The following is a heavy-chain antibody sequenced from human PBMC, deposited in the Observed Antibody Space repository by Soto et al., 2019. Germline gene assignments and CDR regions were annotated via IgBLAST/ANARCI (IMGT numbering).Heavy chain of an antibody. CDR1: GFIFTSYC. CDR2: LNPKDSFA. V-gene: IGHV5-10-1*01. D-gene: IGHD3-10*01. CDR3: ARHNSGGGSYPFDF. Sequence: PGESLKISCKASGFIFTSYCLSWVRQMPGKGLEWMGMLNPKDSFANYSPSFRGHVTISPDTSVTTAYLKWSSLKASDTAIYYCARHNSGGGSYPFDFWGQGTLVTVSS. J-gene: IGHJ4*02.